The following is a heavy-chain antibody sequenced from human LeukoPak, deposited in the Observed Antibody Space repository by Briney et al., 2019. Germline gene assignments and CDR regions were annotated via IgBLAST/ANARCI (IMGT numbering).Heavy chain of an antibody. D-gene: IGHD2-2*01. J-gene: IGHJ5*02. Sequence: PGGSLRLSCAASGFTFSSYGMHWVRQARGKGLEWVAVISYDGSNKYYADSVKGRFTIYRDNSKNTLYLQMNSLRAEDTSVYYCAKVSGSTSSPSHWFDLWGQGTLVTVSS. CDR3: AKVSGSTSSPSHWFDL. CDR1: GFTFSSYG. CDR2: ISYDGSNK. V-gene: IGHV3-30*18.